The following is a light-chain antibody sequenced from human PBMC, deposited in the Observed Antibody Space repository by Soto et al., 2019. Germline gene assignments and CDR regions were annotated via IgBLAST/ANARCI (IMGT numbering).Light chain of an antibody. CDR1: QSLLHSSGYNY. Sequence: DIVMTQYPLSLPVTPGEPASISCRSSQSLLHSSGYNYLGWYLQKPGQSPQVLIYLGSNRASGVPDRFSGSGSGTDFTLQISRVEAEDVGVYYCMQILQTPFTFGPGTKVDIK. CDR2: LGS. CDR3: MQILQTPFT. J-gene: IGKJ3*01. V-gene: IGKV2-28*01.